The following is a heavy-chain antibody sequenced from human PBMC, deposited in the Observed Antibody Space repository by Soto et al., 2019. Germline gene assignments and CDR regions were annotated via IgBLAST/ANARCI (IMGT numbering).Heavy chain of an antibody. CDR1: GDSVSSDSAA. Sequence: SQTLSLTCVISGDSVSSDSAAWNWIRQSPSRGLEWLGRTYYRSKWYNDYAVSVKSRITINPDTSKNQFSLQLNSVTPEDTAVYYCARDKGSIVGATMFDYWGQGTLVTVSS. CDR3: ARDKGSIVGATMFDY. V-gene: IGHV6-1*01. D-gene: IGHD1-26*01. J-gene: IGHJ4*02. CDR2: TYYRSKWYN.